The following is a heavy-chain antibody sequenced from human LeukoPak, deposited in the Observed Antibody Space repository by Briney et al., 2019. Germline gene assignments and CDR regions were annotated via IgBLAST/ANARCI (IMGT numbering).Heavy chain of an antibody. J-gene: IGHJ4*02. CDR2: VHSSGDT. CDR3: ARLPPTVTTSGY. V-gene: IGHV4-4*07. Sequence: SDTLSLTCTVSGGSISGSYWSWIRQPAGKGLEWIGRVHSSGDTNYSPSLKSRVTMAVDTSKNQFSLTLTSVTAADTAVYYCARLPPTVTTSGYWGQGTLVTVSS. CDR1: GGSISGSY. D-gene: IGHD4-17*01.